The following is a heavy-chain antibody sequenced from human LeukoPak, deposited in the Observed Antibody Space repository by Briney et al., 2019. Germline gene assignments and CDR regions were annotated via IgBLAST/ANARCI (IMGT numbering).Heavy chain of an antibody. CDR1: GFTFSSYS. Sequence: GGSLRLSCAASGFTFSSYSMNWVRQAPGKGLEWVSYISSSSGSTIYYADSVKGRFTISRDNAKNSLYLQMNSLRAGDTAVYYCARDLNYDYWGQGTLLTVSS. CDR2: ISSSSGSTI. D-gene: IGHD1-7*01. CDR3: ARDLNYDY. V-gene: IGHV3-48*04. J-gene: IGHJ4*02.